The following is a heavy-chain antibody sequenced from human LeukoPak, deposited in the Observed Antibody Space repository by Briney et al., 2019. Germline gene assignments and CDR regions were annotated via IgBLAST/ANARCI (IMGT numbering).Heavy chain of an antibody. V-gene: IGHV4-59*08. Sequence: SETLSLTCSVSGGSISSLYWSWIRQPPGKGLEWIGYIYYTGSTNYNPSLKSRVTMFVDMSKNQFSLSLSSVTAADTAVYYCARLLAAHRSFDYWGQGSLVTVSA. CDR3: ARLLAAHRSFDY. CDR1: GGSISSLY. J-gene: IGHJ4*02. D-gene: IGHD6-25*01. CDR2: IYYTGST.